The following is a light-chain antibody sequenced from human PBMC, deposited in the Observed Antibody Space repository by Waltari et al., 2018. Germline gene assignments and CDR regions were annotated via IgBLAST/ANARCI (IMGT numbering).Light chain of an antibody. Sequence: DIQMTQFPSTVSASVGDRVTITCRASQSLKSWLAWYQQKPGKAPKLLINKASDLESGVPSSFSGSGFGTEFTLTISSLQPDDFATYYCQQYESYPLTFGGGTKVDIK. CDR3: QQYESYPLT. V-gene: IGKV1-5*03. CDR2: KAS. J-gene: IGKJ4*01. CDR1: QSLKSW.